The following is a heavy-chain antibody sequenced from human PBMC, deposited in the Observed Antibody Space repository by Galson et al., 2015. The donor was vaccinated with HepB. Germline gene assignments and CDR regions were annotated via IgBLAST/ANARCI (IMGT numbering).Heavy chain of an antibody. CDR2: TYYRSKWYS. CDR1: GDSVSSNTAA. V-gene: IGHV6-1*01. CDR3: AKVAVAGYFGMSV. D-gene: IGHD6-19*01. Sequence: CAISGDSVSSNTAAWSWLRQSPSRGLEWLGRTYYRSKWYSEYPLSVKSRIIITSDTSKNQFSLQLYSVTPEDTAAYYCAKVAVAGYFGMSVWGQGTTVTVSS. J-gene: IGHJ6*02.